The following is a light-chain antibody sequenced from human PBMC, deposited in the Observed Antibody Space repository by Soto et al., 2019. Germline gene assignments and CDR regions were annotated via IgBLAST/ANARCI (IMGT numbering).Light chain of an antibody. J-gene: IGLJ3*02. CDR2: GVS. CDR1: SNDIGAFNY. CDR3: SSYTTSNTLV. Sequence: QSALTQPASVSGSPGQSITISCTGSSNDIGAFNYVSWYRQPPGEAPKVLIRGVSYRPSGVSIRFSGSKSDNTASLSISGLEAEDEAHYYCSSYTTSNTLVFGGGTKLTVL. V-gene: IGLV2-14*01.